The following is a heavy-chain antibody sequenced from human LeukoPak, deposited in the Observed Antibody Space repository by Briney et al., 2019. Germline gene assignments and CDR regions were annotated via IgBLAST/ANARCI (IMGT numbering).Heavy chain of an antibody. CDR2: NYYSGTT. CDR3: AREIDSRFDN. Sequence: PSETLSLTCTVSGGFLTTYYWSWIRQSPGKGLEWIGYNYYSGTTKYNPSLKSRVTISVDTSKNQFSLNLRSVTAADTAVYYCAREIDSRFDNWGQGVLVTVSS. D-gene: IGHD6-13*01. V-gene: IGHV4-59*01. CDR1: GGFLTTYY. J-gene: IGHJ4*02.